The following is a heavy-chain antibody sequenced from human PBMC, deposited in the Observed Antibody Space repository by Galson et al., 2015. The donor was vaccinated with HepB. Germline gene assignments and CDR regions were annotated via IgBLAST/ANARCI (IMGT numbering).Heavy chain of an antibody. CDR1: GYTLTELS. Sequence: SVKVSCKVSGYTLTELSMHWVRQAPGKGLEWMGGFDPEDGETIYAQKFQGRVTMTEDTSTDTAYMELSSLRSEDTAVYYCATDWGLNSGSYSSAAKYAFDIWGQGTMVTVSS. D-gene: IGHD1-26*01. CDR3: ATDWGLNSGSYSSAAKYAFDI. J-gene: IGHJ3*02. V-gene: IGHV1-24*01. CDR2: FDPEDGET.